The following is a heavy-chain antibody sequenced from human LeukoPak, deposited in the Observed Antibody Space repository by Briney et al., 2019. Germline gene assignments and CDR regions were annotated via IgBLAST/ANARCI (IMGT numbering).Heavy chain of an antibody. CDR2: ISGSGGST. CDR1: GFTFSSYA. D-gene: IGHD2-2*01. Sequence: GGSLRLSCAASGFTFSSYAMSWVRQAPGKGLEWVSAISGSGGSTYYADSVKGRFTISRDNSKNTLYLQMNSLRAEDTAVYYCAKDEEVPSDYHYMDVWGKGTTVTVSS. CDR3: AKDEEVPSDYHYMDV. J-gene: IGHJ6*03. V-gene: IGHV3-23*01.